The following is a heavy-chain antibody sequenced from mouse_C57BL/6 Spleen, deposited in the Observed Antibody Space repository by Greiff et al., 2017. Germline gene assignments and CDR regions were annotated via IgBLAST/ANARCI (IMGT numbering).Heavy chain of an antibody. CDR2: LNPNNGGT. D-gene: IGHD2-5*01. J-gene: IGHJ4*01. Sequence: VQLQQSGPELVKPGASVKISCKASGYTFTDYYMNWVKQSHGKSLEWIGDLNPNNGGTSYNQKFKGKAQLTVDKSSSQAYMELRCLTSEAAAVYYSARGGKYSNYVYCYAMDYWGQVTSVTVSS. V-gene: IGHV1-26*01. CDR3: ARGGKYSNYVYCYAMDY. CDR1: GYTFTDYY.